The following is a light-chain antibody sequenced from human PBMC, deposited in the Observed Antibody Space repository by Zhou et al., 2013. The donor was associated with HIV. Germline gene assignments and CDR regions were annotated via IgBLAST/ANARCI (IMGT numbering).Light chain of an antibody. Sequence: EIVLTQSPGTLSLSPGERATLSCRASQSVRHSYIAWYQQKPGQAPRLLIYGASSRATGIPDRFSGSGSGTDFTLTITRLEPEDFAVYYCQQYDTSHTFGQGTRLETK. V-gene: IGKV3-20*01. J-gene: IGKJ5*01. CDR2: GAS. CDR3: QQYDTSHT. CDR1: QSVRHSY.